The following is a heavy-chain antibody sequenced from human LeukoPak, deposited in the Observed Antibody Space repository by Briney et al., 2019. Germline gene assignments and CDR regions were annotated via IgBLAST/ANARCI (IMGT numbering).Heavy chain of an antibody. CDR3: ASHSIAAAGTGEFDY. CDR1: GGTFSIYA. D-gene: IGHD6-13*01. J-gene: IGHJ4*02. CDR2: IIPILGIA. V-gene: IGHV1-69*04. Sequence: SVKVSCKASGGTFSIYAISWVRQAPGQGLEWMGRIIPILGIANYAQKLQGRVTITADKSTSTAYMELSSLRSEDTAVYYCASHSIAAAGTGEFDYWGQGTLVTVSS.